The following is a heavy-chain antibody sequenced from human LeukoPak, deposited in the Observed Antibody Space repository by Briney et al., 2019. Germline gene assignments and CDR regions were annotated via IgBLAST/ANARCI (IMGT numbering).Heavy chain of an antibody. V-gene: IGHV1-8*01. D-gene: IGHD5-18*01. CDR2: MNSNSGNT. Sequence: ASVKVSCKSSVYTFTSYDINWVRQATAPGLEWMGWMNSNSGNTGYAQKFQGRVTITRNTSIITAYMELSSLRSDDTAVYYCARLVAYSYCSFTVLYYYYMDVWGKGTTVTVSS. J-gene: IGHJ6*03. CDR1: VYTFTSYD. CDR3: ARLVAYSYCSFTVLYYYYMDV.